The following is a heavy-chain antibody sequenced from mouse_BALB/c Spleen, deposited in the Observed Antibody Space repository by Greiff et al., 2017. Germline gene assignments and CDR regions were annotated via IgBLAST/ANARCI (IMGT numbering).Heavy chain of an antibody. CDR3: TRALGSSYWYFDV. CDR1: GYTFTSYW. CDR2: IYPGNSDT. J-gene: IGHJ1*01. Sequence: EVQLQQSGTVLARPGASVKMSCKASGYTFTSYWMHWVKQRPGQGLEWIGAIYPGNSDTSYNQKFKGKAKLTAVTSTSTAYMELSSLTNEDSAVYYCTRALGSSYWYFDVWGAGTTVTVSS. V-gene: IGHV1-5*01. D-gene: IGHD1-1*01.